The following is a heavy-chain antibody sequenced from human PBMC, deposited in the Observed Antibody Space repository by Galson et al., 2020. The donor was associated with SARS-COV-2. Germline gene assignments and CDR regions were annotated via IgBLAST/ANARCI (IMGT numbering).Heavy chain of an antibody. CDR1: GYILTNFW. CDR3: ARRYTSSSRETLGVDY. J-gene: IGHJ4*02. Sequence: HGESLKISCEGSGYILTNFWIGWVRQKPGKGLEWLGMSYPDDSDTRYSPSFQGQVTISADKSINTAYLQWSSLKASDTAMYYCARRYTSSSRETLGVDYWGRGTVVTVSS. V-gene: IGHV5-51*01. D-gene: IGHD6-6*01. CDR2: SYPDDSDT.